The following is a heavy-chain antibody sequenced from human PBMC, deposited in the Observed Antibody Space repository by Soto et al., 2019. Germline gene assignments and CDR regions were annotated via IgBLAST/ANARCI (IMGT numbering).Heavy chain of an antibody. V-gene: IGHV4-31*03. D-gene: IGHD5-18*01. CDR1: GGYISSGGYY. CDR2: IYYSGST. CDR3: PRDRRGYSFRGGYWFDP. J-gene: IGHJ5*02. Sequence: QVQLQESGPGLVKPSQTLSLTCTVSGGYISSGGYYWSWIRQHPGKGLEWIGYIYYSGSTYYNPSLKSRVTISVDMSKNQFSLKLSSVTAADTAVYYCPRDRRGYSFRGGYWFDPWGQGTLVTVSS.